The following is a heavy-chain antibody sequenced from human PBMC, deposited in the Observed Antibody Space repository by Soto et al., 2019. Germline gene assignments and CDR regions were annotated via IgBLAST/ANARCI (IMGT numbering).Heavy chain of an antibody. CDR3: VRLLDVDY. J-gene: IGHJ4*02. D-gene: IGHD3-10*01. CDR1: GFTFSNYW. Sequence: EMQLVESGGGLVQPGGSLRLSRAASGFTFSNYWMHWVRQAPGKGLVWISRINRDGTTSEYADSVKGRFTISRDNAKNVVYLQMNSLRAEDTAIYYCVRLLDVDYWGQGTLVTVSS. V-gene: IGHV3-74*03. CDR2: INRDGTTS.